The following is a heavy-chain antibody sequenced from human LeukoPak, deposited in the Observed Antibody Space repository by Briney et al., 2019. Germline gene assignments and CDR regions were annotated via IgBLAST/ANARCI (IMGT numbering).Heavy chain of an antibody. D-gene: IGHD6-19*01. CDR1: GGSISSHY. Sequence: PSGTLSLTCTVSGGSISSHYWSWIRETPGKGLEWIGYIYYGGSTNYNPSLTSRVPISVDTSKNQFSLKLSSVTAADTAVYYCAREDSSGWYGVDCGQSTLVTVSS. V-gene: IGHV4-59*11. CDR3: AREDSSGWYGVD. J-gene: IGHJ4*02. CDR2: IYYGGST.